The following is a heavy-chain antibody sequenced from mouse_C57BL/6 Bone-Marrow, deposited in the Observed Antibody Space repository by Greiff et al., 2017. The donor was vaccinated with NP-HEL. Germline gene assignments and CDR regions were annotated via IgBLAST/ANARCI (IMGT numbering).Heavy chain of an antibody. CDR1: GYTFTSYG. Sequence: VQLQQSGAELARPGASVKLSCKASGYTFTSYGISWVKQRTGQGLEWIGEIYPRSGNTYYNEKFKGKATLTADKSSSTAYMELRSLTSEDSAVHFCARSPYGSSSWFAYWGQGTLVTVSA. V-gene: IGHV1-81*01. CDR3: ARSPYGSSSWFAY. J-gene: IGHJ3*01. D-gene: IGHD1-1*01. CDR2: IYPRSGNT.